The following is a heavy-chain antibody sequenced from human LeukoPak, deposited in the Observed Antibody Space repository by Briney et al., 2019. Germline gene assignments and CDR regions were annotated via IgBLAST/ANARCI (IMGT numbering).Heavy chain of an antibody. Sequence: SETLSLTCTVSGGSISSHYWSWIRQPPGKGLEWIGYIYYSGSSKYNPSLKSRVTISVDTSKNQFSLKLSSVTAADTAVYYCARLYDSSGYTDWLDPWGQGTLVTVSS. V-gene: IGHV4-59*11. D-gene: IGHD3-22*01. CDR3: ARLYDSSGYTDWLDP. CDR2: IYYSGSS. CDR1: GGSISSHY. J-gene: IGHJ5*02.